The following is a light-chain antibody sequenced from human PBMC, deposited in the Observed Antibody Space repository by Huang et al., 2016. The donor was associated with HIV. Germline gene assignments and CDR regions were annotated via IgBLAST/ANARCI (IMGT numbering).Light chain of an antibody. CDR3: MQSIHLRT. J-gene: IGKJ2*02. Sequence: IVMTQTPLSLSVTPGQPATISCKSNQSLLLGDGKTYLYWYLQRAGQSPQPLIDEVSRRFAGVPDRFSGSGSGTDFTLKISRVEAGDVGIYYCMQSIHLRTFGQGTKLEIK. CDR1: QSLLLGDGKTY. V-gene: IGKV2-29*02. CDR2: EVS.